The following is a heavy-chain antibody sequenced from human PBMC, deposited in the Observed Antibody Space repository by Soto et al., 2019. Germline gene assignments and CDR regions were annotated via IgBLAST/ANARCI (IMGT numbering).Heavy chain of an antibody. V-gene: IGHV3-30*18. CDR3: ANGETLQLWLLHSAYYGMDV. Sequence: PGGSLRLSCAASGFTFSSYGMHWVRQAPGKGLEWVAVISYDGSNKYYADSVKGRFTISRDNSKNTLYLQMNSLRAEDTAVYYCANGETLQLWLLHSAYYGMDVWGQGTTVTVSS. J-gene: IGHJ6*02. CDR2: ISYDGSNK. D-gene: IGHD5-18*01. CDR1: GFTFSSYG.